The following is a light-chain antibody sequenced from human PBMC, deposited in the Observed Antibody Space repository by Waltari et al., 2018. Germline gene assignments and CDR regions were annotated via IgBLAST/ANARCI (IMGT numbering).Light chain of an antibody. V-gene: IGLV2-23*01. CDR2: EDT. CDR3: CSYAGNKIMI. Sequence: QSALTQPASVSGSPGQSITISCPGTSSDVATYTLVSWYQQHPGKAPRLMIYEDTERPSGVSNRFSGSKSGNTASLTISGLQAEDGADYYCCSYAGNKIMIFGGGTKLTVL. J-gene: IGLJ2*01. CDR1: SSDVATYTL.